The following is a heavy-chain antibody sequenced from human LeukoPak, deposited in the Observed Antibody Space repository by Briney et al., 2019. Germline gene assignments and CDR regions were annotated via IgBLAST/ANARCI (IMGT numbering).Heavy chain of an antibody. CDR3: AREYYYDSSAYGDY. Sequence: ASVTVSCKASGGTFSSYAISWVRQAPGQGLEWMGWISAYNGNTNYAQKLQGRVTMTTDTSTSTAYMELRSLRSDDTAVYYCAREYYYDSSAYGDYWGQGTLVTVSS. J-gene: IGHJ4*02. CDR1: GGTFSSYA. V-gene: IGHV1-18*01. D-gene: IGHD3-22*01. CDR2: ISAYNGNT.